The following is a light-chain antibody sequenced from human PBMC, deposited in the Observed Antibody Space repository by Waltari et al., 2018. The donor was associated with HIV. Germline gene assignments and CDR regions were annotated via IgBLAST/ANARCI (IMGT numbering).Light chain of an antibody. CDR3: QVWDANTDVV. CDR1: AIGTRS. V-gene: IGLV3-21*04. Sequence: SYVLTQTPSVSVAPGKTATLTCEGSAIGTRSVHWYRQKPGQAPVLVIYYDGGRPSGIAERFSGSNSGNTATLTISRVGVGDEADYYCQVWDANTDVVFGTGTKLTVL. J-gene: IGLJ2*01. CDR2: YDG.